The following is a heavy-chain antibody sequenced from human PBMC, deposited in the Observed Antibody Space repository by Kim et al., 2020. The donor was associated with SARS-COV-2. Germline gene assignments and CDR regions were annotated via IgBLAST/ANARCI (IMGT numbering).Heavy chain of an antibody. D-gene: IGHD6-19*01. CDR3: ARGYSSGAFDI. Sequence: TNCNPALKSRVTILVDTSKNQFSLKLTSVTAADTTVYYCARGYSSGAFDIWGQGTMVTVSS. V-gene: IGHV4-59*09. J-gene: IGHJ3*02. CDR2: T.